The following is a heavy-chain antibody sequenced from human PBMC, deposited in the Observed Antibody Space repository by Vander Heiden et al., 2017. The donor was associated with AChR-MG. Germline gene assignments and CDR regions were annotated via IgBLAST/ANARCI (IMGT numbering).Heavy chain of an antibody. CDR2: IYYSGST. Sequence: QLQLQESGPGLVKPSETLSLTCTVSGASIRSSLYYWGWIRQPPGKGLEWIGIIYYSSIYYSGSTYYNPSLQSRVTISVDTSKNQLSVRLSSVTAADTAVYYCARSTTVKGWFDPWGQGTLVTVSS. J-gene: IGHJ5*02. D-gene: IGHD4-4*01. CDR3: ARSTTVKGWFDP. V-gene: IGHV4-39*01. CDR1: GASIRSSLYY.